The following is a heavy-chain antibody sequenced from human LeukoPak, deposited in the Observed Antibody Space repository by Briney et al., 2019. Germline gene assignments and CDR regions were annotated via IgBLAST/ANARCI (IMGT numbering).Heavy chain of an antibody. V-gene: IGHV1-18*01. CDR2: ISAYNGNT. CDR1: GYTFTSYG. CDR3: ARDWYYYDSSGYYCDY. D-gene: IGHD3-22*01. Sequence: ASVKVSCKASGYTFTSYGISWVRQAPGQGLEWMGWISAYNGNTNYAQKLQGRVTMTTDTSTSTAYMELRSLRSDDTAVYYCARDWYYYDSSGYYCDYWGQGTLVTVSS. J-gene: IGHJ4*02.